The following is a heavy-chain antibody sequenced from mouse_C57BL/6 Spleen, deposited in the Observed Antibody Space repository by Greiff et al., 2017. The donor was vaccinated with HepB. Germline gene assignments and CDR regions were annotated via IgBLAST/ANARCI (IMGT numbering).Heavy chain of an antibody. Sequence: QVHVKQSGPGLVQPSQSLSITCTVSGFSLTSYGVHWVRQSPGKGLEWLGVIWSGGSTDYNAAFISRLSISKDNSKSQVFFKMNSLQADDTAIYYCARNYDGVPYYFDYWGQGTTLTVSS. V-gene: IGHV2-2*01. CDR2: IWSGGST. CDR1: GFSLTSYG. D-gene: IGHD1-2*01. CDR3: ARNYDGVPYYFDY. J-gene: IGHJ2*01.